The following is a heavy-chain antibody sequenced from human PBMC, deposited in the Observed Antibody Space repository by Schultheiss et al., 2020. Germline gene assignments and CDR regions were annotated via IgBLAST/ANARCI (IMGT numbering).Heavy chain of an antibody. CDR1: GGSISSGGYY. V-gene: IGHV4-31*01. CDR3: ARLAYGDPYYFDY. CDR2: IYYSGST. D-gene: IGHD4-17*01. Sequence: SETLSLTCTVSGGSISSGGYYWSWILQHPGKGLEWIGYIYYSGSTYYNPSLKSLVTISVDTSKNQFSLKLSSVTAADTAVYYCARLAYGDPYYFDYWGQGTLVTVSS. J-gene: IGHJ4*02.